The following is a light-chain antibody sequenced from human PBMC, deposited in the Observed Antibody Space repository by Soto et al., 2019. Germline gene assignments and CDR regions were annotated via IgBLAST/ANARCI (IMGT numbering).Light chain of an antibody. CDR1: QSVSSY. CDR3: QQLSNWPLT. CDR2: DAS. Sequence: EIVLTQSPATLSLSPGERATLSCRASQSVSSYFAWYQQKPGQAPRLLIYDASNRATGIPARFSGSGSGTACTLTISSLEPEDVAVYYCQQLSNWPLTFGGGTNVEIK. V-gene: IGKV3-11*01. J-gene: IGKJ4*01.